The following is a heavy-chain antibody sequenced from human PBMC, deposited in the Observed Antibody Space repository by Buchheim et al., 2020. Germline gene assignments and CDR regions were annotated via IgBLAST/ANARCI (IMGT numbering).Heavy chain of an antibody. D-gene: IGHD6-19*01. Sequence: QMQLVESGGGVVQPGTSLRLSCEASGFTFRTYAMHWVRPAPGKGLQWVGVILYDGSNEYYAASVQGRFTISRDNSKNTLYLQMNSLRAEDTAVYYCARPTAVTEYYFYAMDVWGQGT. CDR3: ARPTAVTEYYFYAMDV. V-gene: IGHV3-30-3*01. CDR2: ILYDGSNE. J-gene: IGHJ6*02. CDR1: GFTFRTYA.